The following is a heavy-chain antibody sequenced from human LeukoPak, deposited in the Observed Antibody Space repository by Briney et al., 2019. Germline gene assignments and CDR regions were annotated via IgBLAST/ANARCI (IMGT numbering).Heavy chain of an antibody. CDR3: ARDLGSFDY. J-gene: IGHJ4*02. V-gene: IGHV3-74*01. Sequence: GGSLRLSCAASGFTFSGHWMHWVRQAPGKGLVWVSRIKSDGSSTTYADSVKGRFTISRDNAKNTLYLQMNSLRAEDTSVYYCARDLGSFDYWGQGTLVTVSS. CDR1: GFTFSGHW. CDR2: IKSDGSST. D-gene: IGHD1-26*01.